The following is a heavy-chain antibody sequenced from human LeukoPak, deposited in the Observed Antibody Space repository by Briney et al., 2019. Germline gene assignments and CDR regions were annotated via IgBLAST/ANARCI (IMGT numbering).Heavy chain of an antibody. CDR3: ASYDYGAFDI. CDR2: IKKDGSEK. V-gene: IGHV3-7*01. CDR1: GFTFSSYG. J-gene: IGHJ3*02. D-gene: IGHD4-17*01. Sequence: PGGSLRLSCAASGFTFSSYGIHWVRQAPGKGLEWVANIKKDGSEKYYVDSVKGRFTISRDNAKNSLYLQMNSLRAEDTAVYYCASYDYGAFDIWGQGTMVTVSS.